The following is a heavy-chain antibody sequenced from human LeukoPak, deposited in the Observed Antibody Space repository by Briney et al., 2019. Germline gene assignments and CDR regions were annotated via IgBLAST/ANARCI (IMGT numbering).Heavy chain of an antibody. CDR1: GFIFRDDY. CDR2: IGSSGSTI. J-gene: IGHJ4*02. D-gene: IGHD3-10*01. V-gene: IGHV3-11*01. Sequence: GGSLRLSCAASGFIFRDDYMSWIRQAPGKGLEWVSYIGSSGSTIYYADSVRGRFTISRDNAKNSLYLQMNSLRAGDTAVYYCARAFYYDSGSYFLDYWGQGTLVTVSS. CDR3: ARAFYYDSGSYFLDY.